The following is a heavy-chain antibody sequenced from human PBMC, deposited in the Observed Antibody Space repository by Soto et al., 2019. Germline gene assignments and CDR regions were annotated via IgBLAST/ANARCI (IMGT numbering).Heavy chain of an antibody. V-gene: IGHV3-11*06. J-gene: IGHJ4*02. CDR1: GLSFSGYY. CDR3: ATGDASRYFFDY. Sequence: SLRLSCAASGLSFSGYYMSWVRQAPGKGLECISYVSSNSRYTNYADSVKGRFTISRDSAKNSLYLQMNSLRAEDTAMYYCATGDASRYFFDYWGQGTAVTVSS. CDR2: VSSNSRYT. D-gene: IGHD1-26*01.